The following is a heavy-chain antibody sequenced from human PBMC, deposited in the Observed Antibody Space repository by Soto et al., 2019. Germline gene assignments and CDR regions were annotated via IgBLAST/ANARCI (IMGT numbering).Heavy chain of an antibody. D-gene: IGHD2-15*01. J-gene: IGHJ3*02. Sequence: QVQLVESGGGLVKPGGSLRLSCAASGFTFSDYYMSWIRQAPGKGLEWVSYISSSGSTIYYADSVKGRFTISRDNAKKSLYLQMNRLRAEDTAVYYCASQVVVAARGAFDIWGQGTMVTVSS. CDR3: ASQVVVAARGAFDI. V-gene: IGHV3-11*01. CDR2: ISSSGSTI. CDR1: GFTFSDYY.